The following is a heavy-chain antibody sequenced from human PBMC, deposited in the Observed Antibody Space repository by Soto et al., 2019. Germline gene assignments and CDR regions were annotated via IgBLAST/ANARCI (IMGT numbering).Heavy chain of an antibody. D-gene: IGHD4-17*01. Sequence: SVKVSCKASGGAFNTFGFSWVRQAPGQGLEWMGGIIPFFRTANYAQKFQDRVTITADESTSTVYMDLRSLRSEDTAKYYCARSPPMDSGDKYFYDFWGQGALVTVSS. CDR3: ARSPPMDSGDKYFYDF. CDR1: GGAFNTFG. V-gene: IGHV1-69*13. CDR2: IIPFFRTA. J-gene: IGHJ4*02.